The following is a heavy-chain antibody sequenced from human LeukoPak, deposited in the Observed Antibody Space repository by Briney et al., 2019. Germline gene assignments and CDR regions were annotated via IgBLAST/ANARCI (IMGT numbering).Heavy chain of an antibody. D-gene: IGHD6-19*01. CDR3: VKDISGWSYFDY. Sequence: GGSLRLSCEVSGVIFEQYGMHWVRQAPGKGLGWVAGISWNGVTINYGDSVKGRFTISRDNAKGFLYLQMNSLRPEDTALYYCVKDISGWSYFDYWGQGTRVTVSP. V-gene: IGHV3-9*01. CDR1: GVIFEQYG. CDR2: ISWNGVTI. J-gene: IGHJ4*02.